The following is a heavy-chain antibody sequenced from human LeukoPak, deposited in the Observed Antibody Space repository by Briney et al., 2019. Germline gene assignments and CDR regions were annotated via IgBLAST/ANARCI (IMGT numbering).Heavy chain of an antibody. D-gene: IGHD3-3*01. CDR3: ARSRTVAYYDFWSGTMGY. CDR1: GFTFSSYS. CDR2: ISSSSSYI. Sequence: NPGGSLRLSCAASGFTFSSYSMNWVRQAPGKGLEWVSSISSSSSYIYYADSVKGRFTISRDNAKNSLYLQMNSLRAEDTAVYYCARSRTVAYYDFWSGTMGYWGQGTLVTVSS. J-gene: IGHJ4*02. V-gene: IGHV3-21*01.